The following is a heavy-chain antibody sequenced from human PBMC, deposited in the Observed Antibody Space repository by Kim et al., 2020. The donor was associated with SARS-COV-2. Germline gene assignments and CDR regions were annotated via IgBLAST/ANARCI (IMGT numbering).Heavy chain of an antibody. CDR1: GGSISSSSYY. CDR3: ARDLLLWFGEPLDAFDI. J-gene: IGHJ3*02. D-gene: IGHD3-10*01. V-gene: IGHV4-39*06. Sequence: SETLSLTCTVSGGSISSSSYYWGWIRQPPGKGLEWIVSIYYSGSTYYNPSLKSRVTISVDTSKNQFALKLSSVTAADTAVYYCARDLLLWFGEPLDAFDIWGQGTMVTVSS. CDR2: IYYSGST.